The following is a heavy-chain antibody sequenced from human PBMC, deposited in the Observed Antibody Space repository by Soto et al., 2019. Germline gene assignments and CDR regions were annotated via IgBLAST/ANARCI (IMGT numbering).Heavy chain of an antibody. V-gene: IGHV1-8*01. D-gene: IGHD4-17*01. Sequence: GASVKVSCKASGYTFTSYDINWVRQATGQGLEWMGWMNPNSGNTGYAQKFQGRVTMTRNTSISTAYMELSSLRSEDTAVYYCARAYGDYRLYYYYYMDVWGKGTTVTVSS. CDR3: ARAYGDYRLYYYYYMDV. CDR2: MNPNSGNT. CDR1: GYTFTSYD. J-gene: IGHJ6*03.